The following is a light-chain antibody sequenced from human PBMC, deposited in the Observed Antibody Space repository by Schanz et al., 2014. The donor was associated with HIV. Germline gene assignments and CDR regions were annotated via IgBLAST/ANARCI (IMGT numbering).Light chain of an antibody. Sequence: IQLTQSPSSLSAFVGDRVTITCRASQGISSYLAWYPQKPGKPPKVLIYAASTLQSGVPSRFSGSGSGTDFTLTISSLQPEDFATYYCQQLASYPLTFGGGTKVESK. CDR3: QQLASYPLT. J-gene: IGKJ4*01. V-gene: IGKV1-9*01. CDR2: AAS. CDR1: QGISSY.